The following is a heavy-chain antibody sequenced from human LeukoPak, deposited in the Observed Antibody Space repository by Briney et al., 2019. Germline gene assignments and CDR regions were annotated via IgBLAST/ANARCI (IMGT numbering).Heavy chain of an antibody. V-gene: IGHV3-23*01. CDR2: ISYSGGTT. D-gene: IGHD3-22*01. J-gene: IGHJ1*01. Sequence: PGGSLRLSCAASGLTFSSYAMSGVRQAPGKGREWVSAISYSGGTTYYADSVRGRFTISRDNSKNTLYLQMNSLRAEDTAVYYCTKDSSGYYYYSQYWGQGTLVTASS. CDR1: GLTFSSYA. CDR3: TKDSSGYYYYSQY.